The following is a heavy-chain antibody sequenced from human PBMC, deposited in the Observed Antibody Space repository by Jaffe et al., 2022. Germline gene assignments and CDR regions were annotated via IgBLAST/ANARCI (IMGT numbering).Heavy chain of an antibody. CDR1: GFTFSSYE. J-gene: IGHJ4*02. CDR2: ISSSGSTI. CDR3: APYCSGGSCYDDY. D-gene: IGHD2-15*01. V-gene: IGHV3-48*03. Sequence: EVQLVESGGGLVQPGGSLRLSCAASGFTFSSYEMNWVRQAPGKGLEWVSYISSSGSTIYYADSVKGRFTISRDNAKNSLYLQMNSLRAEDTAVYYCAPYCSGGSCYDDYWGQGTLVTVSS.